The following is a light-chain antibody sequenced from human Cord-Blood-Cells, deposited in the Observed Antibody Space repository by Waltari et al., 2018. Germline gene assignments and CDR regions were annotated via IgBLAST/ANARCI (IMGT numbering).Light chain of an antibody. J-gene: IGLJ2*01. V-gene: IGLV2-8*01. CDR2: EVS. CDR3: SSYAGSNNVV. Sequence: QSALTHPPSASGSPGQSVTISCTGTSSDVGGYNYVSWYQQHPGKAPILMIYEVSKRPAGVPDRFSGSKSGNTASLTVSGLQAEDDADYYCSSYAGSNNVVFGGGTKLTVL. CDR1: SSDVGGYNY.